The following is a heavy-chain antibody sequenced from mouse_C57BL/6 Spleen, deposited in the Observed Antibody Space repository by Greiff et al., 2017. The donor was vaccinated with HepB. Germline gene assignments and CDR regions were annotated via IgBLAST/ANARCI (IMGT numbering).Heavy chain of an antibody. CDR1: GYTFTSYW. V-gene: IGHV1-5*01. CDR3: TRGGSSYETYWYFDV. D-gene: IGHD1-1*01. J-gene: IGHJ1*03. CDR2: IYPGNSDT. Sequence: VQLQQSGTVLARPGASVKMSCKTSGYTFTSYWMHWVKQRPGQGLEWIGAIYPGNSDTSYNQQFKGKAKLTAVTSASTAYMELSSLTHEDSAVYYGTRGGSSYETYWYFDVWGTGTTVTVSS.